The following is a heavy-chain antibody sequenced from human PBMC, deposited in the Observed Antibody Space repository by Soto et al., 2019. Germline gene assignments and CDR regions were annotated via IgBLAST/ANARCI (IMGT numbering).Heavy chain of an antibody. CDR1: GFSLITSGVG. CDR2: IYWDGDR. Sequence: QITLKESGPTLVKPTQTLTLTCTISGFSLITSGVGVGWIRQPPGKALEWLALIYWDGDRRYSPSLKSRLTITKDTPRNRVVLTMTNMDPVDTAIYFGAHRQTTRVRGANAFDIWGQGTLVTVSS. CDR3: AHRQTTRVRGANAFDI. D-gene: IGHD3-10*01. V-gene: IGHV2-5*02. J-gene: IGHJ3*02.